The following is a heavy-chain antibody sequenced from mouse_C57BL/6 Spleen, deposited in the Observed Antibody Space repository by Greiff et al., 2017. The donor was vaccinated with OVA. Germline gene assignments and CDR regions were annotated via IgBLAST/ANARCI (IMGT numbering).Heavy chain of an antibody. Sequence: VQLQQSGPELVKPGASVKISCKASGYTFTDYYMNWVKQSHGKSLEWIGDINPNNGGTSYNQKFKGKATLTVDQSSSPAYMELRSLTSEDSAVYYCAREDLHWYFDVWGTGTTVTVSS. V-gene: IGHV1-26*01. CDR1: GYTFTDYY. CDR3: AREDLHWYFDV. CDR2: INPNNGGT. J-gene: IGHJ1*03.